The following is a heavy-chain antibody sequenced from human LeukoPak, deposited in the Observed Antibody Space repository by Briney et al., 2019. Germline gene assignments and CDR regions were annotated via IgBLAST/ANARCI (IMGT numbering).Heavy chain of an antibody. CDR1: GDSINVYS. CDR2: MYYSGTT. CDR3: ATSEKNRFYIHA. J-gene: IGHJ6*02. D-gene: IGHD2/OR15-2a*01. Sequence: SETLSLTCTVSGDSINVYSWNWIRQSPGKGLEWIAYMYYSGTTNYNPSLENRVAISLDLSRHQFSLRLNSVTAADTAVYFCATSEKNRFYIHAWGQGTTVIVSS. V-gene: IGHV4-59*01.